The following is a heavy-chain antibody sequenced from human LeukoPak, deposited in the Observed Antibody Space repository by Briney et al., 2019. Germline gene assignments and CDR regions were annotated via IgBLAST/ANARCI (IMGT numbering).Heavy chain of an antibody. D-gene: IGHD5-18*01. CDR2: FNHSGSR. Sequence: RSDTVSLLCAVYGGFLSAYYWTWIRQPPGKGVEGSGEFNHSGSRHYNSSLRSRVTISVDTSYKHFSLRLSSVTAADTAVYYCAPRGDIEHSYVYGKWFDPWGQGTRVTVSS. J-gene: IGHJ5*02. CDR1: GGFLSAYY. V-gene: IGHV4-34*01. CDR3: APRGDIEHSYVYGKWFDP.